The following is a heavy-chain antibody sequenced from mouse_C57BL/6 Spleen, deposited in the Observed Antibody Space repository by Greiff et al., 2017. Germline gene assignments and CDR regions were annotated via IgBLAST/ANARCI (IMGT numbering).Heavy chain of an antibody. J-gene: IGHJ1*03. D-gene: IGHD1-1*01. Sequence: EVHLVESGGDLVKPGGSLKLSCAASGFTFSSYGMSWVRQTPDKRLEWVATISSGGSYTYYPDSVKGRFTITRDNAKNTLYLQMSSLKSEDTAMYYCARQSTTVVATRYFDVWGTGTTVTVSS. CDR2: ISSGGSYT. V-gene: IGHV5-6*01. CDR3: ARQSTTVVATRYFDV. CDR1: GFTFSSYG.